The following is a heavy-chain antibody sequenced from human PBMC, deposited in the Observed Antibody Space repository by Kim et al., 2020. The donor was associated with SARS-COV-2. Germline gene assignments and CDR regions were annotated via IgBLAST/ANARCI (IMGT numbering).Heavy chain of an antibody. V-gene: IGHV3-74*01. D-gene: IGHD3-3*01. J-gene: IGHJ5*02. Sequence: GSRTTDADSVKGRFTVSGDNAKNTLYLQMNSLRAEDTAVYYCAKSDWIDPRGQGTLVTVSS. CDR3: AKSDWIDP. CDR2: GSRT.